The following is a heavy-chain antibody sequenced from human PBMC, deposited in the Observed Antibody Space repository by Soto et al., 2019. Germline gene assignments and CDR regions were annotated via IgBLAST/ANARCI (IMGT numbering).Heavy chain of an antibody. J-gene: IGHJ5*02. CDR3: ARAKGYSSSRWFDP. V-gene: IGHV4-34*01. Sequence: SETLSLTCAVYGGSFSGYYWSWIRQPPGKGLEWIGEINHSGSTNYNPSLKSRVTISVDTSKNQFSLKLSSVTAADTAVYYCARAKGYSSSRWFDPWGQGTLVTVSS. CDR2: INHSGST. D-gene: IGHD6-6*01. CDR1: GGSFSGYY.